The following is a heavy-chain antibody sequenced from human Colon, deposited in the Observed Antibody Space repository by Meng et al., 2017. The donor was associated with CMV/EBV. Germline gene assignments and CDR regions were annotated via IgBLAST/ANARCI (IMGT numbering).Heavy chain of an antibody. Sequence: ETLSLTCVASGFPFSLFTMHWVRQAPGKGLEWVSSISPSGDYIHYADSLKGRFTISRDNAKSSLYLQMNSLRADDTAVYYCARPRGYCSGGSCFPSDYWGQGTLVTVSS. J-gene: IGHJ4*02. CDR3: ARPRGYCSGGSCFPSDY. CDR2: ISPSGDYI. CDR1: GFPFSLFT. D-gene: IGHD2-15*01. V-gene: IGHV3-21*06.